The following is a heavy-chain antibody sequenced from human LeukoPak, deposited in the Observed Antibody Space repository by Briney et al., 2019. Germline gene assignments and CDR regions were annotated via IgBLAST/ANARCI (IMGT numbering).Heavy chain of an antibody. CDR3: AMVIAAAGTDYYYMDV. V-gene: IGHV4-61*02. Sequence: SETLSLTCTVSGDSISSGDYYWSWIRQPAGKGLEWIGRISSSGSTNYNPSLKSRVTISVDTSKNQFSLKLSSVTAADTAVYYCAMVIAAAGTDYYYMDVWGKGTTVTVSS. J-gene: IGHJ6*03. D-gene: IGHD6-13*01. CDR2: ISSSGST. CDR1: GDSISSGDYY.